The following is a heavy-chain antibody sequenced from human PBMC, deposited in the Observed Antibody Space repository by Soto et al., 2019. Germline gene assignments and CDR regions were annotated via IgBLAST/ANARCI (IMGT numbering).Heavy chain of an antibody. Sequence: EVQLVESGGGMVQPGGSLRVSCAASGFTLSSYSMHWVRQAPGKGLEWVSYISGSGGTIYYADSVKGRFPISRDNAKNSLSVQRNSLRDEDTAVYFCARETGLRSSGWSYYFDFWGQGTRVTVSS. J-gene: IGHJ4*02. D-gene: IGHD6-19*01. CDR1: GFTLSSYS. CDR2: ISGSGGTI. V-gene: IGHV3-48*02. CDR3: ARETGLRSSGWSYYFDF.